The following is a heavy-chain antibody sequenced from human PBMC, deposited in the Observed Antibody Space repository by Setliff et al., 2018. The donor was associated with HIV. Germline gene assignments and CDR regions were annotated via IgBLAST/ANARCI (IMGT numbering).Heavy chain of an antibody. CDR1: GGPLSGHY. D-gene: IGHD2-2*01. Sequence: SETLSLTCAVYGGPLSGHYWSWIRQPPGQGLEWIGETSHSGKTNYNPSLQSRVTISTDTSKNQSSLGLNSVTVADTAVYYCARVRLRVPPSIFDYWGMGSLVTVSS. V-gene: IGHV4-34*01. CDR2: TSHSGKT. J-gene: IGHJ4*02. CDR3: ARVRLRVPPSIFDY.